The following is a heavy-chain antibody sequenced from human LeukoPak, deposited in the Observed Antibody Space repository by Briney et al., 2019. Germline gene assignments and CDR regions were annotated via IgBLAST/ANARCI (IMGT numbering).Heavy chain of an antibody. J-gene: IGHJ4*02. D-gene: IGHD5-12*01. CDR2: INPNSGGT. V-gene: IGHV1-2*02. CDR1: GYTFTGYY. Sequence: ASVKVSCKASGYTFTGYYMHWVRQAPGQGLEWMGWINPNSGGTNYAQKFQGRVTMTRDTSISTAYMELSRLRSDDTAVYYCARDYSGYDLFLFDYWGQGTLVTVSS. CDR3: ARDYSGYDLFLFDY.